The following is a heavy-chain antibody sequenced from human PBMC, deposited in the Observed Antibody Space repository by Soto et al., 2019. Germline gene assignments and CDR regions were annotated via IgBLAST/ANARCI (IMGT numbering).Heavy chain of an antibody. D-gene: IGHD2-15*01. CDR1: GFTFSSYG. CDR3: AKDRRKVVVAAPFDY. Sequence: QVQLVESEGGVVQPGRSLRLSCAASGFTFSSYGMHWVRQAPGKGLEWVAVISYDGSNKYYADSVKGRFTISRDNSKNTLYLQMNSLRAEDTAVYYCAKDRRKVVVAAPFDYWGQGTLVTVSS. V-gene: IGHV3-30*18. CDR2: ISYDGSNK. J-gene: IGHJ4*02.